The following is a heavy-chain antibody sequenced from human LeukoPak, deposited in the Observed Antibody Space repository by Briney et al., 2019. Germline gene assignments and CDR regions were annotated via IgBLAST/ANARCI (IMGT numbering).Heavy chain of an antibody. CDR1: GGSFSGYY. Sequence: PSETLSLTCAVYGGSFSGYYWSWIRQPPGKGLEWIGEINHSGSTNYNPSLKSRVTISVDTSKNQFSLKLSSVTAADTAVYYCARCIVGATIDYWGQGTLVTVSS. J-gene: IGHJ4*02. CDR3: ARCIVGATIDY. V-gene: IGHV4-34*01. D-gene: IGHD1-26*01. CDR2: INHSGST.